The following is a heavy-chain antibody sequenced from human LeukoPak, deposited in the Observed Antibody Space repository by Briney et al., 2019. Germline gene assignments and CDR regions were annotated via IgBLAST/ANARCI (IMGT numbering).Heavy chain of an antibody. CDR1: GDTFTGDY. V-gene: IGHV1-2*02. Sequence: VGSVSVSCKASGDTFTGDYMHWVRQAPGQGVEGMGGINPNSGGTNYAQKFQGRVTITRDRSSSTAYMELSRRRSEDTAGNYGARFGLGKHIELPGIPFYIWGQGTMVTVSS. J-gene: IGHJ3*02. CDR3: ARFGLGKHIELPGIPFYI. D-gene: IGHD6-19*01. CDR2: INPNSGGT.